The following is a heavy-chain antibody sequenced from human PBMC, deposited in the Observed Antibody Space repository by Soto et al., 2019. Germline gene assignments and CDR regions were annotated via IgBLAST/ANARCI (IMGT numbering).Heavy chain of an antibody. Sequence: PSETLSLTCTVSGGSISSYYWSWIRQPPGKGLEWIGYIYYSGGTNYNPSLKSRVTISVDTSKNQFSLKLSSVTAADTAVYYCASTYDFWSGYYRVGYYYGMDVWGQGTTVTVSS. V-gene: IGHV4-59*01. CDR2: IYYSGGT. CDR1: GGSISSYY. CDR3: ASTYDFWSGYYRVGYYYGMDV. D-gene: IGHD3-3*01. J-gene: IGHJ6*02.